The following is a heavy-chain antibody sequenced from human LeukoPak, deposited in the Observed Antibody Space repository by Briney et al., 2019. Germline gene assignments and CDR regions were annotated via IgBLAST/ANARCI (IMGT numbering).Heavy chain of an antibody. CDR1: RFTFSSYW. CDR3: ARARGGYDFDY. D-gene: IGHD5-12*01. V-gene: IGHV3-7*03. J-gene: IGHJ4*02. CDR2: IKQDGSEK. Sequence: GGSRRLSCAASRFTFSSYWMSWVRQAPGKGREWVANIKQDGSEKYYVDSVKGRFTISRDNAKNSLYLQLNSLRAEDTAVYYCARARGGYDFDYWGQGTLVTVSS.